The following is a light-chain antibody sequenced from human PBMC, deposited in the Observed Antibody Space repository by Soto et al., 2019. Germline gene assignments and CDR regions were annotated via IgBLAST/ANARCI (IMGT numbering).Light chain of an antibody. CDR3: QQSYDTPRT. Sequence: DIQMTQSPSSLSASIGDRVTITCRASHSIDYYLNWYQQKSGKAPKLLISAASSLQSGVPSRFSGSGSGTEFTLTINSLQPEDSATYTCQQSYDTPRTFGQGTKLEIK. CDR2: AAS. J-gene: IGKJ2*01. V-gene: IGKV1-39*01. CDR1: HSIDYY.